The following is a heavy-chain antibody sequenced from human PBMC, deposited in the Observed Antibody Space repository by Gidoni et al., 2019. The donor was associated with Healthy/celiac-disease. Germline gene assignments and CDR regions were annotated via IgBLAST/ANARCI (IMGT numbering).Heavy chain of an antibody. CDR1: GFTFSTHA. V-gene: IGHV3-30-3*01. Sequence: QVQLVESGGGVVQPGRSLRLSCAASGFTFSTHAMHWVRQAPGKGLEWVAVISYDGSNKYYADSVKGRFTISRDNSKNTLYLQMNSLRAEDTAVYYCARDLSGYYFYYYYGMDVWGQGTTVTVSS. CDR3: ARDLSGYYFYYYYGMDV. CDR2: ISYDGSNK. D-gene: IGHD3-22*01. J-gene: IGHJ6*02.